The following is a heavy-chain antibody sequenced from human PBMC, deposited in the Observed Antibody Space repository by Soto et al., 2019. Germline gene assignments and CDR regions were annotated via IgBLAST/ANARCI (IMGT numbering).Heavy chain of an antibody. J-gene: IGHJ6*02. CDR3: ARIYYYGMDV. CDR2: IYYSGST. Sequence: QVQLQESGPGLVKPSETLSLTCTVSGGSISSYYWSWIRQPPGKGLEWIGYIYYSGSTNYNPSLKSRVTISVDTSKNQFSLKLSSVPAADTAVYYCARIYYYGMDVWGQGTTVTVSS. CDR1: GGSISSYY. V-gene: IGHV4-59*01.